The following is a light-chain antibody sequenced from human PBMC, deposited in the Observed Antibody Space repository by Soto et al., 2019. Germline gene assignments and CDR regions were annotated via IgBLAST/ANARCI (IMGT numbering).Light chain of an antibody. J-gene: IGKJ1*01. CDR3: QQYKDWPLT. CDR2: GAS. CDR1: QSVDSY. Sequence: EIVMTQSPATLSVSPGEGATLSCRASQSVDSYLAWYQQKPGQAPRLLLYGASSRATGIPARFSGSGSGTEFTLALSSLQSEDFAVYYCQQYKDWPLTFGQGTKVEIK. V-gene: IGKV3-15*01.